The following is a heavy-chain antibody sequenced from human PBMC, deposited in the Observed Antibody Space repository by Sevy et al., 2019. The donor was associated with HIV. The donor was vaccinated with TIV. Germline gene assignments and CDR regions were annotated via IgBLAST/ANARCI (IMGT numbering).Heavy chain of an antibody. CDR1: GFTFSSYA. D-gene: IGHD3-16*02. Sequence: GGSLRLSCAASGFTFSSYAMSWVRQAPGKGLEWVSGISGSGGDTYYADFVKGRFTISRDSSKNTLHLQMNSLRAEDTALYYCAKWMAALSLSGLVYWGQGTLVSASS. V-gene: IGHV3-23*01. CDR2: ISGSGGDT. J-gene: IGHJ4*02. CDR3: AKWMAALSLSGLVY.